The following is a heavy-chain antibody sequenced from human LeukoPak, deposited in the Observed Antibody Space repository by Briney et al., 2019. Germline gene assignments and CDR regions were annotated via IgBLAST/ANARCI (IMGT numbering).Heavy chain of an antibody. J-gene: IGHJ4*02. CDR1: RFTFSSYG. CDR3: AKDPTNYGDYGSFDY. D-gene: IGHD4-17*01. Sequence: GGSLRLSCAASRFTFSSYGMHWVRQAPGKGLEWVAVISYDGSNKYYADSVKGRFTISRDNSKNTLYLQMNSLRAEDTAVYYCAKDPTNYGDYGSFDYWGQGTLVTVSS. CDR2: ISYDGSNK. V-gene: IGHV3-30*18.